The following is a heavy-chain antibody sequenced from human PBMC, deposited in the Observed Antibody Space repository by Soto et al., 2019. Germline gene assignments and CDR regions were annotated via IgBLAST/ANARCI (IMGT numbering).Heavy chain of an antibody. Sequence: GGSLRLSCAASGFTFSIYAMSWVRHAPGKGLEWVSAISGSGGSTYYADSVKGRFTISRDNSKNTLYLQMNSLRAEDTAVYYCARADYSYTYYYYYGMDVWGQGATVTVSS. CDR3: ARADYSYTYYYYYGMDV. J-gene: IGHJ6*02. V-gene: IGHV3-23*01. CDR1: GFTFSIYA. D-gene: IGHD4-4*01. CDR2: ISGSGGST.